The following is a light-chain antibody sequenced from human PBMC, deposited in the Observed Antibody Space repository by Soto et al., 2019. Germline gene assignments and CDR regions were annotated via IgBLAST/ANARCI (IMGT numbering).Light chain of an antibody. CDR1: QSISSY. Sequence: DIQMTQSPSSLSASVGDRVTITCRASQSISSYLTWYQQKPGQAPKLLIYAASSLQSGVPSRFSGSGSGTDFTLTISSLQPEDFATYYCQQSNSTPPWTFGQGTQVESK. CDR3: QQSNSTPPWT. CDR2: AAS. J-gene: IGKJ1*01. V-gene: IGKV1-39*01.